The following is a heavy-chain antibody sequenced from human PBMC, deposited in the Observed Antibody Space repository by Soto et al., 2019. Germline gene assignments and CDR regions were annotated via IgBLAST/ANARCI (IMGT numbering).Heavy chain of an antibody. J-gene: IGHJ4*02. Sequence: PGGSLRLSCAASGFIFSSYAMVWVRQTPGRGLQWVSLISNNGADRHYGASVKGRLTIARDNSMNMLYLQMNSLRTEDTAIYFCAKTHPLTGTFDYWGQGTLVTVSS. CDR1: GFIFSSYA. V-gene: IGHV3-23*01. D-gene: IGHD3-9*01. CDR3: AKTHPLTGTFDY. CDR2: ISNNGADR.